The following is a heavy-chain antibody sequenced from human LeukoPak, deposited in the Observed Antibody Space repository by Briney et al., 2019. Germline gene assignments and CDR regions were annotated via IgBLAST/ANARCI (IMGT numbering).Heavy chain of an antibody. CDR1: GYTFTGYY. V-gene: IGHV1-2*02. D-gene: IGHD3-3*01. CDR3: ARTYYDFWSGYYRELYYYYMDV. J-gene: IGHJ6*03. Sequence: GASVKVSCKASGYTFTGYYMHWVRQAPGRGLEWMGWINPNSGGTNYAQKFQGRVTMTRDTSISTAYMELSRLRSDDTAVYYCARTYYDFWSGYYRELYYYYMDVWGKGTTVTVSS. CDR2: INPNSGGT.